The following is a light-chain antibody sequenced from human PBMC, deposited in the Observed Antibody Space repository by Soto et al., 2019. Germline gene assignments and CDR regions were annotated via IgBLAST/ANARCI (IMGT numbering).Light chain of an antibody. CDR1: QDISSY. CDR2: KAS. CDR3: QQYDNWPQT. V-gene: IGKV1-33*01. J-gene: IGKJ1*01. Sequence: DIQMTQSPSSLSASIGDSVTISCQASQDISSYLNWYQQKPGKAPKLLIYKASTLKSGVPSRFSGSGSGTEFTLTISSLQSEDFAVYYCQQYDNWPQTFGQGTKVDI.